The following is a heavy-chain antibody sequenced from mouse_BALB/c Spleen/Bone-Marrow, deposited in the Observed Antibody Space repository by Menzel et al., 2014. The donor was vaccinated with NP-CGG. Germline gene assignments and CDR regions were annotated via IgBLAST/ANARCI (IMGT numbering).Heavy chain of an antibody. CDR3: VRWTTYPLMDY. CDR1: GFTFSNYA. J-gene: IGHJ4*01. Sequence: EVKLMESGGDLVKPGGSLKLSCAASGFTFSNYAMSWVRQTPEKRLKWVASISSAGSTYYPDSVGGRFTISRDSARNILYLQMSSLRPEDSAMYYCVRWTTYPLMDYWGQGTSVTVSS. D-gene: IGHD5-5*01. CDR2: ISSAGST. V-gene: IGHV5-6-5*01.